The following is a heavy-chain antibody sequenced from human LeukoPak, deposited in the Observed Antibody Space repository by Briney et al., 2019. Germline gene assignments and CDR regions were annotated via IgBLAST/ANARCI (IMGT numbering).Heavy chain of an antibody. Sequence: GASVKVSCKASGGTFSSYAISWVRPAPGQGLEWMGGIIPIFGTANYAQKFQGRVTITADESTSTAYIELSSLRSEDTAVYYCARDPRQQLVISAFDIWGQGTMVTVSS. CDR3: ARDPRQQLVISAFDI. J-gene: IGHJ3*02. CDR1: GGTFSSYA. D-gene: IGHD6-13*01. V-gene: IGHV1-69*13. CDR2: IIPIFGTA.